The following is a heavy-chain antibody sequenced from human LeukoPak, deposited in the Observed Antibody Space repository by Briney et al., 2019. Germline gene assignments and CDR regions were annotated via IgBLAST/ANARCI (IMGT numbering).Heavy chain of an antibody. CDR3: ARAPNLGYCSSTSCYGWFDP. CDR2: VYPGDPDI. CDR1: GYRFDNSW. J-gene: IGHJ5*02. V-gene: IGHV5-51*01. D-gene: IGHD2-2*01. Sequence: GESLKISCKGSGYRFDNSWVGWVRQMPGKGLEWMGLVYPGDPDIRYSPSFQGQVIISADKSISTAYLQWSSLKASDTAMYYCARAPNLGYCSSTSCYGWFDPWGQGTLVTVSS.